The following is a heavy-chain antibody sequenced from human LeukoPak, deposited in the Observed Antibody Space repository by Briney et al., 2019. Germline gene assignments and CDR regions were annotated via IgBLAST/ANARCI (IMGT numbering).Heavy chain of an antibody. J-gene: IGHJ4*02. CDR3: ARTYTILGVVHDY. Sequence: SESLSLSCTVSGGSISSTSYYWGWIRQPPGKGLEWIGSIYYIGSTYYNPSLKSRVTISVDTSKTQFSLRLSSVTAADTAVYYCARTYTILGVVHDYWGQGTLVTVSS. D-gene: IGHD3-3*01. CDR2: IYYIGST. CDR1: GGSISSTSYY. V-gene: IGHV4-39*07.